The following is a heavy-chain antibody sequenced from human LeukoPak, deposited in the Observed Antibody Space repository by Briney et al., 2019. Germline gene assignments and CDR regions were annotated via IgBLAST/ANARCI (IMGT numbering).Heavy chain of an antibody. CDR3: ASRKLGNDY. CDR2: IYYTGT. J-gene: IGHJ4*02. Sequence: SETLSLTCAVSGASISGSAYYWGWIRQSPGKGLEWIGYIYYTGTSYNPSLKSRVTISADTSKNQFSLKLISVTAADTAVYYCASRKLGNDYWGQGTLVTVSS. CDR1: GASISGSAYY. V-gene: IGHV4-61*05. D-gene: IGHD7-27*01.